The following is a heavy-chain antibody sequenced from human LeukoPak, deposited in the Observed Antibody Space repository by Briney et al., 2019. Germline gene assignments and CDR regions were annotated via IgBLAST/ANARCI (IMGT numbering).Heavy chain of an antibody. J-gene: IGHJ4*02. Sequence: TGGSLRLSCAASGSTFSSYGMHWVRQAPGKGLEWVAFIRYDGSNKYYADSVKGRFTISRDNSKNTLYLQMNSLRAEDTAVYYCAIYSGYDSHEAFDYWGQGTLVTVSS. CDR2: IRYDGSNK. CDR3: AIYSGYDSHEAFDY. CDR1: GSTFSSYG. V-gene: IGHV3-30*02. D-gene: IGHD5-12*01.